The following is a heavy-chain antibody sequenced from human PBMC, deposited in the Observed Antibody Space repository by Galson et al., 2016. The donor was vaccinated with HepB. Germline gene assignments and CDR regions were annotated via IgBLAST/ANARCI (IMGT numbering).Heavy chain of an antibody. CDR2: IYHSGDT. CDR1: GGSISSTTNW. V-gene: IGHV4-4*02. J-gene: IGHJ4*02. CDR3: VRLGTAAAVANRRGSVY. D-gene: IGHD6-13*01. Sequence: SETLSLTCTVSGGSISSTTNWWSWVRQSPGQGLEWIGGIYHSGDTNYNPSLKSRATISVDTSRNQFSLSLTSVTAADTAIYYCVRLGTAAAVANRRGSVYWSQGARVTVSS.